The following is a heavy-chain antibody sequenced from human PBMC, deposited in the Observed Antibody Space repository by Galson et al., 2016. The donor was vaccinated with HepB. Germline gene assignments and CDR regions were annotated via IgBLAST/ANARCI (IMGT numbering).Heavy chain of an antibody. V-gene: IGHV3-21*01. CDR2: ISDTSDYI. J-gene: IGHJ4*02. Sequence: SLRLSCAASGFSFSSYSMNWVRQAPGKGLEWVSSISDTSDYIYHADSLKGRFTISRDNTKNLAFLQMDSLRAEDTAVYYCARNLFSGAGYSVDYWGQGTLVTVPS. CDR3: ARNLFSGAGYSVDY. D-gene: IGHD2-15*01. CDR1: GFSFSSYS.